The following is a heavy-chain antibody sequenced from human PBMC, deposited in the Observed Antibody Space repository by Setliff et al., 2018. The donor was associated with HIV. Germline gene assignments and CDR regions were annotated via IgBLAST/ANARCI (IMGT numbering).Heavy chain of an antibody. V-gene: IGHV4-4*07. CDR3: ARDLYAGRAFDI. CDR1: DDPISSYY. J-gene: IGHJ3*02. CDR2: LYVSGDT. Sequence: SETLSLTCYVTDDPISSYYWSWVRQPAGKGLEWIGRLYVSGDTNYNPSLKSRVAMSLDTSKKHFSLKVTSVTAADTAVYYCARDLYAGRAFDIWGQGTMVTVSS. D-gene: IGHD4-17*01.